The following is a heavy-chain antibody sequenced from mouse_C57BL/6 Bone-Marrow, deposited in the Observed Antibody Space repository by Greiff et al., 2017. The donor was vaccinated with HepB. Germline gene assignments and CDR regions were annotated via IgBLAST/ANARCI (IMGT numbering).Heavy chain of an antibody. Sequence: QVQLQQSGAELVKPGASVKISCKASGYAFSSYWMNWVKQRPGKGLEWIGQIYPGDGDTNYNGKFKGKATLTADKSSSTAYMQLSSLTSEDSAVYFCARSLLSRLYFDVWGTGTTVTVSS. CDR1: GYAFSSYW. CDR2: IYPGDGDT. V-gene: IGHV1-80*01. J-gene: IGHJ1*03. CDR3: ARSLLSRLYFDV. D-gene: IGHD1-1*02.